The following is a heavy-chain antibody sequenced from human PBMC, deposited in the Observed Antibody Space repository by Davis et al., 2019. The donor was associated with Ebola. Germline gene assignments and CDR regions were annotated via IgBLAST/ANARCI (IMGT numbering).Heavy chain of an antibody. V-gene: IGHV1-18*04. CDR3: ARAQFPTTSDH. CDR1: GYTFTNYG. D-gene: IGHD1-1*01. Sequence: ASVKVSCKASGYTFTNYGISWVRQAPGQGLEWMGWINPHNGNTNYAQNVQGRVTMTTNTSTSTAYMEVGSLRSDDTAVYFCARAQFPTTSDHWGQGTLVTVSS. J-gene: IGHJ4*02. CDR2: INPHNGNT.